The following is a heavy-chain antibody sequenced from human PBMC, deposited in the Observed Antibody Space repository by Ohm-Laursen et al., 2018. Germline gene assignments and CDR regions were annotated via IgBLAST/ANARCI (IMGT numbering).Heavy chain of an antibody. CDR1: GYTFTGYY. CDR2: INPNSGGT. CDR3: ARGHSSWYRYFQY. D-gene: IGHD6-13*01. J-gene: IGHJ1*01. Sequence: ASVKVSCKASGYTFTGYYMHWVRQAPGQGLEWMGWINPNSGGTNYAQKFQGRVTMTRDTSISTAYMELSSLRSEDTAVYYCARGHSSWYRYFQYWGQGTLVTVSS. V-gene: IGHV1-2*02.